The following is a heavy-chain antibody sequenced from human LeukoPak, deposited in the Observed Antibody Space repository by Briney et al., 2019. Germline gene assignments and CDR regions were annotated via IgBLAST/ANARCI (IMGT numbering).Heavy chain of an antibody. CDR3: ARVLWFDG. CDR2: ISSRSDYT. Sequence: PGGSLRLSCSASGFTFSDYYMSWIRQAPGKGLEWISYISSRSDYTNYADSVKGRFTISRDNAKNSLYLHMNNLRVEDTAVYFCARVLWFDGGGQGTLVTVSS. CDR1: GFTFSDYY. V-gene: IGHV3-11*05. J-gene: IGHJ5*02. D-gene: IGHD2-15*01.